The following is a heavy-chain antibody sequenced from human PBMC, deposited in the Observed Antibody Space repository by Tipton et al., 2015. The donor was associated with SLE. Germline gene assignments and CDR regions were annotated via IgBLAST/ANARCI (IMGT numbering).Heavy chain of an antibody. CDR2: ISWNSGSI. D-gene: IGHD2-15*01. V-gene: IGHV3-9*01. CDR1: GFTFDDYA. J-gene: IGHJ4*02. CDR3: AKRGGRYCSGGSCYSRGYYFDY. Sequence: RSLRLSCAASGFTFDDYAMHWVRQAPGKGLEWVSGISWNSGSIGYADSVKGRFTISRDNAKNSLYLQMNSLRAEDTALYYCAKRGGRYCSGGSCYSRGYYFDYWGQGTLVTVSS.